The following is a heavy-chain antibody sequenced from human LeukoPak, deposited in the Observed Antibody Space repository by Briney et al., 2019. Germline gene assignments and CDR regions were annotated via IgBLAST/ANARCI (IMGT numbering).Heavy chain of an antibody. CDR1: GGSISSSSYY. Sequence: PSETLSLTCTVSGGSISSSSYYWGWIRQPPGKGLEWIGSIYHSGSTYYNPSLKSRVTISVDTSKNQFSLKLSSVTAADTAVYYCARGVVGSRARCDYWGQGTLVTVSS. D-gene: IGHD2-2*01. CDR2: IYHSGST. CDR3: ARGVVGSRARCDY. V-gene: IGHV4-39*07. J-gene: IGHJ4*02.